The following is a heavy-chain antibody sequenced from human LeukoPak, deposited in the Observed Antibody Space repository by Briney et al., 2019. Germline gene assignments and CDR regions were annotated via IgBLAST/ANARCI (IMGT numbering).Heavy chain of an antibody. CDR2: ISYDGSNK. D-gene: IGHD2-2*01. J-gene: IGHJ6*02. CDR1: GFTFSIYA. V-gene: IGHV3-30-3*01. Sequence: GGSLRLSCAASGFTFSIYAMHWVRQAPGKGLEWVAVISYDGSNKYYADSVKGRFTISRDNSKNTLYLQMNSLRAEDTAVYYCARVMGGVVPATYYYYGMDVWGQGITVTVSS. CDR3: ARVMGGVVPATYYYYGMDV.